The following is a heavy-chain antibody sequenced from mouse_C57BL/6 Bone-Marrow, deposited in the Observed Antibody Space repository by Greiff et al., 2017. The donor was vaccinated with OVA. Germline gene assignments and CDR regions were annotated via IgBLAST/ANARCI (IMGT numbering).Heavy chain of an antibody. CDR2: IRNKANNHAT. V-gene: IGHV6-6*01. D-gene: IGHD1-1*01. CDR1: GFTFSDAW. Sequence: EVKLMESGGGLVQPGGSMKLSCAASGFTFSDAWMDWVRQSPEKGLEWVAEIRNKANNHATYYAESVKGRFTISRDDSKSSVYLQMNSLRAEDTGIYYCTRTRSYVNFDYWGQGTTLTVSS. CDR3: TRTRSYVNFDY. J-gene: IGHJ2*01.